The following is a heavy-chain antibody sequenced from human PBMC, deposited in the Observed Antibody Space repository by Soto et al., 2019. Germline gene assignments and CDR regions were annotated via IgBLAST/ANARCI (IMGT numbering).Heavy chain of an antibody. V-gene: IGHV3-64*01. CDR2: ISSNGGGT. J-gene: IGHJ4*02. CDR3: ARDRCTNGVCYAPSEY. CDR1: GFTFSNYA. Sequence: EVRLVESGGGLVQPGGSLRLSCAASGFTFSNYAMHWVRQAPGKGLEFVSAISSNGGGTFYANSMKGRFTISRDNSKNTLYLQMGSLRAEDMAVYYCARDRCTNGVCYAPSEYWGQGTLVTVSS. D-gene: IGHD2-8*01.